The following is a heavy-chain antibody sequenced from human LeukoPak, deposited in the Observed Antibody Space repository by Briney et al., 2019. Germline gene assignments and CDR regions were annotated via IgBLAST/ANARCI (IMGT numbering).Heavy chain of an antibody. CDR3: ARVISSWYHKAFDP. CDR2: INTNTGNP. Sequence: ASVKVSCKASGYTFTSYAMNWVRQAPGQGLEWMGWINTNTGNPTYAQGFTGRFVFSLDTSVSTAYLQISSLKAEDTAVYYCARVISSWYHKAFDPWGQGTLVTVSS. V-gene: IGHV7-4-1*02. J-gene: IGHJ5*02. D-gene: IGHD6-13*01. CDR1: GYTFTSYA.